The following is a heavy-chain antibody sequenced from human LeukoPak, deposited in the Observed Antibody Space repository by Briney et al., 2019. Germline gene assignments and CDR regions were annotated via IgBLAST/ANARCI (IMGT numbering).Heavy chain of an antibody. CDR2: IRYDGTDK. CDR3: ASRVVVITAPFDY. V-gene: IGHV3-30*02. J-gene: IGHJ4*02. CDR1: GLTFSSFG. Sequence: PGGSLRLSCAVSGLTFSSFGMHWVRQAPGNGLEWVAFIRYDGTDKFYADFVKGPLTISRDNSKNTLCIQMNSLRPEDTAVYYCASRVVVITAPFDYWGQGTLVTVSS. D-gene: IGHD2-21*01.